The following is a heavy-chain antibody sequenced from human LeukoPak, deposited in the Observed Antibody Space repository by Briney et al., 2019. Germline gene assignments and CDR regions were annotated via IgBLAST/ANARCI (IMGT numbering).Heavy chain of an antibody. CDR2: IYYSGST. CDR3: ARRKGPKCSGGSCSWYFDL. Sequence: PSETLSLTCTVSGGSISSSSYYWGWIRQPPGKGLEWIGSIYYSGSTYYNPSLKSRVTISVDTSKNQFSLKLSSVTAADTAVYYCARRKGPKCSGGSCSWYFDLWGRGTLVTVSS. D-gene: IGHD2-15*01. V-gene: IGHV4-39*01. CDR1: GGSISSSSYY. J-gene: IGHJ2*01.